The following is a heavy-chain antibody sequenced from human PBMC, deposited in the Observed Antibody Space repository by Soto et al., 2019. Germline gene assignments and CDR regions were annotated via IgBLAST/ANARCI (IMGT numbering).Heavy chain of an antibody. CDR2: IYYSGIT. Sequence: PSETLSLTCTVSGVSISNSSYSWGWIRRPPGKGLEWIGTIYYSGITYYNPSLKSRVTISVDTSKNQFSLKLTSVTAADTAVYYCARHGSNWGQGTLVTVSS. V-gene: IGHV4-39*01. J-gene: IGHJ4*02. CDR1: GVSISNSSYS. CDR3: ARHGSN.